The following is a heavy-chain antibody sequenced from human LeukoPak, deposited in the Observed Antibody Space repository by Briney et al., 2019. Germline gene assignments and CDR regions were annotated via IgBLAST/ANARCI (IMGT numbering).Heavy chain of an antibody. CDR3: TKEFCGSRAACAGGSYYDF. V-gene: IGHV3-13*01. D-gene: IGHD2-15*01. Sequence: PGGSLRLSCAASGFTFSKDDLHWVRHAPGKGLEWVAAISVTVDTSSADSVNRRFTISIEAAANSFYLQMRSLGAVDTALYYCTKEFCGSRAACAGGSYYDFWGRGALVTVSS. CDR1: GFTFSKDD. CDR2: ISVTVDT. J-gene: IGHJ2*01.